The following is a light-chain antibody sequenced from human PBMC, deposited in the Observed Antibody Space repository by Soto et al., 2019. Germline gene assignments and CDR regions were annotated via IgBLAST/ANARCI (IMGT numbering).Light chain of an antibody. V-gene: IGLV2-23*01. CDR1: RGDVGSYDF. Sequence: QSALTQPASVSGSPGQSITISCTGTRGDVGSYDFVSWSQQPPGKAPKLMINEDTRRPSGISTRFSGSKSGNAASLTISGLQAEDEADYYCCSYAGSGTFVFGTGTKLTVL. J-gene: IGLJ1*01. CDR3: CSYAGSGTFV. CDR2: EDT.